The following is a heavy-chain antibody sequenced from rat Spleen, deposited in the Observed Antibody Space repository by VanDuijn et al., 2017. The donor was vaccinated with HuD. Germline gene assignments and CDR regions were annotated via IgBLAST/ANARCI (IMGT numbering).Heavy chain of an antibody. CDR2: ITHTGGGNT. CDR3: ERARRVYTTDYYAFDY. CDR1: GITFNKYW. D-gene: IGHD1-6*01. Sequence: EVQLVESGGGLVQPGRSLKLSCVASGITFNKYWMTWIRQAPGKGLEWVGSITHTGGGNTYYRDSVKGRFTISRDNAENTVYLQINSLRYGDTANYYCERARRVYTTDYYAFDYWGQGVMVTVSS. V-gene: IGHV5-31*01. J-gene: IGHJ2*01.